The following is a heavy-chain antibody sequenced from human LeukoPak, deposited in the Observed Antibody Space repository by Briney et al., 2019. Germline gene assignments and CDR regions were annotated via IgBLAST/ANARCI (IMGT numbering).Heavy chain of an antibody. CDR2: IYHSGST. V-gene: IGHV4-38-2*02. CDR1: GYSISSGYY. D-gene: IGHD3-3*01. Sequence: SETLSFTCAVSGYSISSGYYWGWIRQPPGKGLEWIGSIYHSGSTYYNPSLKSRVTISVDTSKNQFSLKLSSVTAADTAVYYCAREIEWSFDPWGQGTLVTVSS. J-gene: IGHJ5*02. CDR3: AREIEWSFDP.